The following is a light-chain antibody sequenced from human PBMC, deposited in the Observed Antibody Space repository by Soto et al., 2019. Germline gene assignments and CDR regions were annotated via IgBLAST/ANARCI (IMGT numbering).Light chain of an antibody. J-gene: IGKJ5*01. CDR3: MQSTQLPPT. CDR1: QSLLHITGETF. CDR2: EVS. Sequence: IVVTQTPLSSPVTLGQPSSISCRSSQSLLHITGETFLFWYLQKPGQSPQLLIYEVSTRVSGVPDRFSGSGSGTDFTLEISRVETDDVGIYYCMQSTQLPPTFGQGTRLEIK. V-gene: IGKV2D-29*02.